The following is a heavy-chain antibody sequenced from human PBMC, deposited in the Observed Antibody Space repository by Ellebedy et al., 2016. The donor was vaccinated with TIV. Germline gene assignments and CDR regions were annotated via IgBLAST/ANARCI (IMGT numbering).Heavy chain of an antibody. V-gene: IGHV1-46*01. J-gene: IGHJ4*02. CDR3: ARVPSYSSGYDLDH. Sequence: AASVKVSCKASGYTFTSYYMHWVRQAPGQGLEWMGIINPTIGSTTYAQKFQGRVTMTSDTSTSTVYMELSSLKSVDTAVYYCARVPSYSSGYDLDHWGQGTLVTVSS. D-gene: IGHD5-18*01. CDR1: GYTFTSYY. CDR2: INPTIGST.